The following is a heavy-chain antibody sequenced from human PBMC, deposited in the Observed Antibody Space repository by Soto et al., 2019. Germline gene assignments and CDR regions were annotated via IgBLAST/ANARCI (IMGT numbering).Heavy chain of an antibody. J-gene: IGHJ6*02. CDR3: ARSYYDSSGYLPSPYYYYYGMDV. V-gene: IGHV3-7*04. CDR2: IKQDGSEK. Sequence: EVQLVESGGGLVQPGGSLRLSCAASGFTFSSYWMSWVRQAPGKGLEWVANIKQDGSEKYYVDSVKGRFTISRDNAKKSLYLQLNRLRAEGTAVYYCARSYYDSSGYLPSPYYYYYGMDVWGQGTTVTVSS. D-gene: IGHD3-22*01. CDR1: GFTFSSYW.